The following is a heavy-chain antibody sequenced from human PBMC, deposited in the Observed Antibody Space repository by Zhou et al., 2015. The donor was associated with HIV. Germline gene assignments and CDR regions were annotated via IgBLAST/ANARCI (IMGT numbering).Heavy chain of an antibody. J-gene: IGHJ2*01. CDR2: ISPNNGDT. Sequence: QPQLVQSGAEVTKPGASVKVSCKASGYTFTTHAIKWVRQAPGQGLEWMGWISPNNGDTYYAREFQGRVSMTADTSASTAYMELWSLRSDDTAVYFCARTISDCTNPNCYKGWLDLWGRGTLVTVSS. D-gene: IGHD2-2*02. CDR3: ARTISDCTNPNCYKGWLDL. V-gene: IGHV1-18*01. CDR1: GYTFTTHA.